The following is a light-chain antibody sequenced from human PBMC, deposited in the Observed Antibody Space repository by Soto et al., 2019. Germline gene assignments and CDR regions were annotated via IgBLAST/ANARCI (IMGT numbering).Light chain of an antibody. CDR3: QQYGSSPPMYT. CDR2: GAS. V-gene: IGKV3-20*01. J-gene: IGKJ2*01. CDR1: QSVNSRF. Sequence: EIVLTQSPGTLSLSPGERATLSCRASQSVNSRFLAWYQQKPGQAPRLLMYGASTRATGIPDRFSGSGSGADFTLTISRLEPEDFAVYYCQQYGSSPPMYTFGQVTKLEIK.